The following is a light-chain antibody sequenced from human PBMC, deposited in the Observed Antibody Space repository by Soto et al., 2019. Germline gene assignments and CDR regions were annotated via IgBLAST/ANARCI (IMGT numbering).Light chain of an antibody. J-gene: IGKJ4*01. V-gene: IGKV3-20*01. Sequence: EIVLTQSPGTLSLSPGERATLSCRASQSVSSNSLAWYQQKPGQAPRLLISGASSRATGIPDRFSGSGSGTDFTLTISRLEPEDFAVYYCQQFGNTPLTFGGGTKVDI. CDR1: QSVSSNS. CDR3: QQFGNTPLT. CDR2: GAS.